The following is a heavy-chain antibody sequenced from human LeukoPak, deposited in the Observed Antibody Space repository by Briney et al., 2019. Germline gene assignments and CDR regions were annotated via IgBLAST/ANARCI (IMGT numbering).Heavy chain of an antibody. CDR3: VRENFGDYGDAFDI. D-gene: IGHD4-17*01. V-gene: IGHV3-48*03. Sequence: GGSLRLSCAASGFTFSSYEMNWVRQAPGKGLEWVSYISGSSYNIYYADSVQGRFTISRDNAKNSLYLQMNSLRAEDAAVYYCVRENFGDYGDAFDIWGQGTMVTVSS. J-gene: IGHJ3*02. CDR2: ISGSSYNI. CDR1: GFTFSSYE.